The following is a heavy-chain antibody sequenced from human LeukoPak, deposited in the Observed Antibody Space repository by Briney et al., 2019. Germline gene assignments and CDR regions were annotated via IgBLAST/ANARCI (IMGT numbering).Heavy chain of an antibody. CDR2: ITSSSSYI. CDR1: GFTFSIYS. Sequence: GGSLRLSCAASGFTFSIYSMNWVRQAPGKGLEWVSSITSSSSYIYYADSVKGRFTISRDNAKNSLFLQMNSLRAEDTAVYFCAKSTRAVMAMMDVWGKGTTVTVSS. J-gene: IGHJ6*04. V-gene: IGHV3-21*01. CDR3: AKSTRAVMAMMDV. D-gene: IGHD3-16*01.